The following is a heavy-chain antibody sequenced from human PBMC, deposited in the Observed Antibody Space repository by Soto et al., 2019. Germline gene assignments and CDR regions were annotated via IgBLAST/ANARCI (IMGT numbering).Heavy chain of an antibody. CDR1: AGSISSGGYY. CDR3: ARVPRYYYGSGRLKGFDY. CDR2: IYYSGIT. D-gene: IGHD3-10*01. J-gene: IGHJ4*02. Sequence: QVQLQESGPGLVKPSQTLSLTCTVSAGSISSGGYYWSWIRQHPGKGLEWIVYIYYSGITYYNPSLKSRVTISVDTSKNQSSLKLSSVTAADTTVYYCARVPRYYYGSGRLKGFDYWGQGTLVTVSS. V-gene: IGHV4-31*03.